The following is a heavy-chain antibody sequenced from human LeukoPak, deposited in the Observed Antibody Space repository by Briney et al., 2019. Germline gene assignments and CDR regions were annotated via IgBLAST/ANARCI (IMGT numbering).Heavy chain of an antibody. D-gene: IGHD3-22*01. CDR1: GFTFSSYA. CDR2: ISGSGGST. J-gene: IGHJ4*02. Sequence: GGSLRLSCAASGFTFSSYAMSWARQAPGKGLEWVSGISGSGGSTYYADSVQGRFTISRDNSKNTLYLQMNSLRAEDTAVYYCAKVSGYYYDSSGYADYWGQGTLVTVSS. V-gene: IGHV3-23*01. CDR3: AKVSGYYYDSSGYADY.